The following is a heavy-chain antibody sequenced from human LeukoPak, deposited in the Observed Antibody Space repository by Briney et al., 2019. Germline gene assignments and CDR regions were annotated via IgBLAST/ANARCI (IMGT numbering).Heavy chain of an antibody. CDR3: ARGYRSGYFDL. J-gene: IGHJ5*02. V-gene: IGHV4-59*01. D-gene: IGHD5-12*01. CDR1: GGSISSFY. CDR2: IYYSGGT. Sequence: SETLSLTCPVSGGSISSFYWSWIRQSPGKGLEWVGYIYYSGGTNYNPSLKSRVTMSVDTSKNQFSLNLSSMTAADTATFYCARGYRSGYFDLWGQGILVTVSS.